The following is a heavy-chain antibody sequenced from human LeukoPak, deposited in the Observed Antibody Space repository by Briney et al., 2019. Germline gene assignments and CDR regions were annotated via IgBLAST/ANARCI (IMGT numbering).Heavy chain of an antibody. CDR3: AVESYENSNYSPEVPGT. CDR2: IYYSGST. CDR1: GGSISSLY. J-gene: IGHJ4*02. D-gene: IGHD3-22*01. Sequence: PSETLSLTCTVSGGSISSLYYSWIRRPPGKGLEWIGYIYYSGSTNYNPSLKSRVTISVDTSKNQFSLKLSSVTAADTAVYYCAVESYENSNYSPEVPGTWGQGTLVTVSS. V-gene: IGHV4-59*08.